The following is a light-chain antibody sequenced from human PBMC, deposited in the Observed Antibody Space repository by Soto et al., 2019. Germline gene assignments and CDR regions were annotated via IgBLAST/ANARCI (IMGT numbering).Light chain of an antibody. J-gene: IGKJ1*01. V-gene: IGKV1-27*01. CDR1: QAISNS. CDR2: AAS. Sequence: DIQMTQSPSSLSASVGDRVTITCRASQAISNSLAWYQQKPGQVPKLLIYAASTLQPGVPSRFRRSGSGTDLTLTISSLQHEDVATYYCQNYNSAPGTFGQGTKVESK. CDR3: QNYNSAPGT.